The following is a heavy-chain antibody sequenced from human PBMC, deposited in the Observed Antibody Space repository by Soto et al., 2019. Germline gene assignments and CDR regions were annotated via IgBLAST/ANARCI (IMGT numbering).Heavy chain of an antibody. CDR2: INPSGGST. CDR3: ARRRYYYDSSGYTHYGLDV. J-gene: IGHJ6*02. V-gene: IGHV1-46*03. CDR1: GYTFTSYY. Sequence: ASVKVSCKASGYTFTSYYMHWVRQAPGQGLDWMGIINPSGGSTSYAQKFQGRVTMTRDTSTSTVYMELSSLRSEDTAVYYCARRRYYYDSSGYTHYGLDVWGQGTTVTVSS. D-gene: IGHD3-22*01.